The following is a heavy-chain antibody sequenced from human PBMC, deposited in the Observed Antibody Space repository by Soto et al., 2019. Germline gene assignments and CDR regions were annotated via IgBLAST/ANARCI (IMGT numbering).Heavy chain of an antibody. J-gene: IGHJ4*02. D-gene: IGHD3-3*02. V-gene: IGHV5-51*01. CDR2: IKPGTSDI. Sequence: GESLKISCKGVGYKFGSAWIGWVRQMPGKGLEWMGIIKPGTSDIRYSPSCRGHVTISADEAVSTAYLPWSSLKASDTAMYYCARQLSHICDSWGQGTQVTVSS. CDR1: GYKFGSAW. CDR3: ARQLSHICDS.